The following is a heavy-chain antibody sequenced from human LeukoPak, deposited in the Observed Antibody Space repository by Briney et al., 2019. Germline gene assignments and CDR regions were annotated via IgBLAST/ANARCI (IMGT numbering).Heavy chain of an antibody. D-gene: IGHD6-19*01. J-gene: IGHJ1*01. CDR1: GGSFSGYY. Sequence: SETLSLTCAVYGGSFSGYYWSWIRQPPGKGLEWIGEINHSGSTNYNPSLKSRVTISVDTSKNQFSLKLSSVTAADTAVYYCARGRLGSSGWWEYFQHWGQGTLVTVS. CDR2: INHSGST. CDR3: ARGRLGSSGWWEYFQH. V-gene: IGHV4-34*01.